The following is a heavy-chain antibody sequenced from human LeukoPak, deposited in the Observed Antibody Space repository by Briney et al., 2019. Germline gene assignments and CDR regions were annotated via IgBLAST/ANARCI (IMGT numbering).Heavy chain of an antibody. CDR3: ARFAYCGGHCWYYFDY. CDR1: GGSISSYY. V-gene: IGHV4-59*01. J-gene: IGHJ4*02. D-gene: IGHD2-21*02. Sequence: TSETLSLTCTVSGGSISSYYWSWIRQPPGKGLEWIGYIYSSGSTNYNPSPKSRITISVDTSKNQFSLKLSSVTAADTAVYYCARFAYCGGHCWYYFDYWGQGSLVTVSS. CDR2: IYSSGST.